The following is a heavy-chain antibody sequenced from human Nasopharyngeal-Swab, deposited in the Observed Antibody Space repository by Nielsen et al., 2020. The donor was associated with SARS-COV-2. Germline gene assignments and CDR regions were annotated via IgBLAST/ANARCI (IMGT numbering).Heavy chain of an antibody. CDR2: IRSKGNNYAT. CDR1: GFTFSDSA. D-gene: IGHD2-15*01. CDR3: TRCGGGCYSGRDY. J-gene: IGHJ4*02. Sequence: GESLKISCAASGFTFSDSAIHWVRQASGEGLEWVARIRSKGNNYATAYSASVKCRFIIFRDDPTNTAYLQMNSLKTEDTAMYYCTRCGGGCYSGRDYWGQGTLVTVSS. V-gene: IGHV3-73*01.